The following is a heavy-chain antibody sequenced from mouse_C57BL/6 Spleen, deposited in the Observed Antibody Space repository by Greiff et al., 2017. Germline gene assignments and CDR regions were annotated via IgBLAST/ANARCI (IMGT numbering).Heavy chain of an antibody. CDR3: ARGLRGVFDY. Sequence: EVQLQQSGPGMVKPSQSLSLTCTVTGYSITSGYDWHWIRHFPGNKLEWMGYISYSGSTNYNPSLKSRISITHDTSKNHFFLKLNSVTTEDTATYYCARGLRGVFDYWGQGTTLTVSS. J-gene: IGHJ2*01. D-gene: IGHD2-4*01. CDR1: GYSITSGYD. CDR2: ISYSGST. V-gene: IGHV3-1*01.